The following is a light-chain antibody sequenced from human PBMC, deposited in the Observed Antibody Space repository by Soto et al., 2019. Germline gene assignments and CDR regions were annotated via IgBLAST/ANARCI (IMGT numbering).Light chain of an antibody. CDR1: ESISDY. J-gene: IGKJ4*01. CDR2: SAS. Sequence: IQLTQSPSSLSASVGDRVTIVCRASESISDYLNWYQLKSGEAPKVLIYSASTLRGGVPSRFSGTGSGTEFTLTISSLQPEDVATYYCQQTFSHLLSFGGGTMVEIK. CDR3: QQTFSHLLS. V-gene: IGKV1-39*01.